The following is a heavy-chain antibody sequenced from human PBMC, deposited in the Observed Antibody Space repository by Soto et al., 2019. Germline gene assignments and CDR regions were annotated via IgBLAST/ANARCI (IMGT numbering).Heavy chain of an antibody. J-gene: IGHJ5*02. CDR3: AKDTGYDFWSGYLSNWFDP. D-gene: IGHD3-3*01. V-gene: IGHV3-9*01. Sequence: GGSLRLSCAASGFTFDDYAMHWVRQAQGKGLEWVSGISWNSGSIGYADSVKGRFTISRDNAKNSLYLQMNSLRAEDTALYYCAKDTGYDFWSGYLSNWFDPWGQGTLVTVSS. CDR1: GFTFDDYA. CDR2: ISWNSGSI.